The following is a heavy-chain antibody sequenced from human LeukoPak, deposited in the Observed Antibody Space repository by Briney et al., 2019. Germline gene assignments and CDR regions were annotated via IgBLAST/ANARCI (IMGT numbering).Heavy chain of an antibody. Sequence: ASVKVSCKASGYTFTNYGISWVRQAPGQGLEWMGWTSTHNANVNYAQNFQDRITMTTDTSTTTGYMELRSLRSDDTAVYYCARIGVSVSAAGRYTDAFDIWGQGTMVIVSS. CDR1: GYTFTNYG. CDR2: TSTHNANV. V-gene: IGHV1-18*01. D-gene: IGHD6-13*01. CDR3: ARIGVSVSAAGRYTDAFDI. J-gene: IGHJ3*02.